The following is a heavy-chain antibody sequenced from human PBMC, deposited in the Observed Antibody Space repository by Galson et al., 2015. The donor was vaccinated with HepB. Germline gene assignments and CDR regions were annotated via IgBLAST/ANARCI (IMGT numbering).Heavy chain of an antibody. CDR2: IKSKTDGGTT. CDR1: GFTFSNAW. Sequence: SLRLSCAASGFTFSNAWISWVRQAPGKGLEWVGRIKSKTDGGTTDYAAPVKGRFTISRDDSKNTLYLQMNSLKTEDTAVYYCTTDKGGGSDDYWGQGTLVTVSS. V-gene: IGHV3-15*01. CDR3: TTDKGGGSDDY. D-gene: IGHD3-16*01. J-gene: IGHJ4*02.